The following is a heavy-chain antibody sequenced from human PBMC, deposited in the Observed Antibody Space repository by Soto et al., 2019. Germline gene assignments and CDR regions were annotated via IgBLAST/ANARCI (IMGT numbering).Heavy chain of an antibody. Sequence: GGSLRLSCGASGLTFSSYSMNWVRQAPGKGLEWVSSISSSSSYIYYADSVKGRFTISRDNAKNSLYLQMNSLRAEDTAVYYCARDSYDSSGYSTPFDYWGQGTLVTVSS. CDR3: ARDSYDSSGYSTPFDY. V-gene: IGHV3-21*01. CDR1: GLTFSSYS. D-gene: IGHD3-22*01. CDR2: ISSSSSYI. J-gene: IGHJ4*02.